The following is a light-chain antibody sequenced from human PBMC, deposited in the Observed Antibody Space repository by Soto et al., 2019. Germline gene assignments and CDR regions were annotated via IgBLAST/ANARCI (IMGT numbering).Light chain of an antibody. Sequence: EIVLTQSPGTLSLSPGERATLSCRASQSVGRDYLAWYQQKPGQAPRLLIYHASNRATGIPDRFSGSGSGTDFTLTISRLEPEDFADNYCQQYASSPLTFGGGTKVEIK. V-gene: IGKV3-20*01. J-gene: IGKJ4*01. CDR3: QQYASSPLT. CDR2: HAS. CDR1: QSVGRDY.